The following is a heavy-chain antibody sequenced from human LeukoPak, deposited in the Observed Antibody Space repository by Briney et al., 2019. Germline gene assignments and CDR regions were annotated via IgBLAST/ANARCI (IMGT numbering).Heavy chain of an antibody. V-gene: IGHV3-64*01. CDR3: AREDYSAYALDI. CDR1: GFTFSSYP. CDR2: ISNNGGRT. J-gene: IGHJ3*02. D-gene: IGHD4-11*01. Sequence: GGSLRLSCAASGFTFSSYPMHWVRQAPGRGLEYLATISNNGGRTYYANSVKGRFTISRDNSKNTLYLQMGSLRAEDMAVYYCAREDYSAYALDIWGQGTMVTVSS.